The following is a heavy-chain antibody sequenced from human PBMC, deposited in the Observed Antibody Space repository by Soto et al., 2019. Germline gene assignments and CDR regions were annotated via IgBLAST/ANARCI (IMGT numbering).Heavy chain of an antibody. CDR1: GYTFTGYA. D-gene: IGHD5-18*01. CDR3: ARGLNGYLHYFDY. Sequence: EASVKVSCKASGYTFTGYAMHWVRQAPGQRLEWMGWINAGNGNTKYSQKFQGRVTITRDTSASTAYIELSSLRSEDTAVYYCARGLNGYLHYFDYWGQGTPVTVSS. J-gene: IGHJ4*02. CDR2: INAGNGNT. V-gene: IGHV1-3*01.